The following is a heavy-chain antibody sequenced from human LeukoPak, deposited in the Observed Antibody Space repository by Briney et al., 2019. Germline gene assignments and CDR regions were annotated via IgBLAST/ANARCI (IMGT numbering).Heavy chain of an antibody. CDR3: ARHKGYGDYVDY. V-gene: IGHV4-59*08. CDR1: SGSISSYY. J-gene: IGHJ4*02. D-gene: IGHD4-17*01. CDR2: IYYSGST. Sequence: PSETLSLTCSVSSGSISSYYWSWIRQPPGKGREWIGYIYYSGSTNYNPSLQSRVTISVDTSKNQFSLKLSSVTAADTAVYYCARHKGYGDYVDYWGQGTLVTVSS.